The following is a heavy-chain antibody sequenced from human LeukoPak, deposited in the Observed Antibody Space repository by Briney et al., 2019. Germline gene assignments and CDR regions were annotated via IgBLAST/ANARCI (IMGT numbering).Heavy chain of an antibody. Sequence: SETLSLTCAVYGGSFSGYYWSWIRQPPGKGLEWIGEINHSGSTNYNPSLKSRVTISVDTSKNQFPLKLSSVTAADTAVYYCASRIRSSSRPAAYFQHWGQGTLVTVSS. CDR3: ASRIRSSSRPAAYFQH. CDR1: GGSFSGYY. CDR2: INHSGST. V-gene: IGHV4-34*01. D-gene: IGHD6-13*01. J-gene: IGHJ1*01.